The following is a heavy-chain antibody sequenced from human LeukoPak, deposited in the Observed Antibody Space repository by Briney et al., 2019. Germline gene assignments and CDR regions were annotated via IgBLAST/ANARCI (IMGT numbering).Heavy chain of an antibody. CDR2: ITNDGSEA. Sequence: GGSLRLSCAASGFTFSGYWMSWVRQAPGKGLEWVANITNDGSEAYYVASVTGRFTISKDNAKNSLYLQMNSLRTEDTAVYYCVKGRGGYVKYKTFDYWGQGTLVTVSS. J-gene: IGHJ4*02. V-gene: IGHV3-7*01. CDR3: VKGRGGYVKYKTFDY. D-gene: IGHD5-12*01. CDR1: GFTFSGYW.